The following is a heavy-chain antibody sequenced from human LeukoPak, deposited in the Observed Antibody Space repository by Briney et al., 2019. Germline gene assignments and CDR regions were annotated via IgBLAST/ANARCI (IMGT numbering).Heavy chain of an antibody. Sequence: GGSLRLSCAASGFTFSGYRMSWVRQAPAKGLGCVANIKQDGSEKYYVDSVKGRFTISRDNAENSLFRQMNTLRDEDACEYYCGRGDYGDYAWGQGTLVTASS. CDR3: GRGDYGDYA. J-gene: IGHJ5*02. CDR2: IKQDGSEK. CDR1: GFTFSGYR. V-gene: IGHV3-7*01. D-gene: IGHD4-17*01.